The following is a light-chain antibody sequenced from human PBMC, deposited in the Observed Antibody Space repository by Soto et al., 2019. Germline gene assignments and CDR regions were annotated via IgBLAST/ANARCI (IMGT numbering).Light chain of an antibody. V-gene: IGKV3-15*01. Sequence: ILMTQSPASLSVSPGASFTLSCRAIQSVASNLAWYQQKPGQAPRLLIYGTSTRATGVPARFSGSGSGTDFTLTISSLQAADFAVYHCQHYNNWPITFGQGTRLEIK. CDR2: GTS. CDR3: QHYNNWPIT. CDR1: QSVASN. J-gene: IGKJ5*01.